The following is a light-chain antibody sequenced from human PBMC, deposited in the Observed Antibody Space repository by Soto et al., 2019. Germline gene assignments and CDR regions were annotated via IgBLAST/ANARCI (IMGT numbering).Light chain of an antibody. CDR2: SNN. Sequence: QSALTQPPSASGTPGQRVTISCSGISSNIGSNTVNWYQQLPGAAPKLLIYSNNQRPSGVPDRFSGSKSGTSASLAISGLQSEDEADYYCAAWDDSLNCHVVFGGGTKLTVL. V-gene: IGLV1-44*01. CDR1: SSNIGSNT. CDR3: AAWDDSLNCHVV. J-gene: IGLJ2*01.